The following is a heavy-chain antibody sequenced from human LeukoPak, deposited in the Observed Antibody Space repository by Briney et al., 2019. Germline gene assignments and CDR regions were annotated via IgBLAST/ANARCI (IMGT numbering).Heavy chain of an antibody. Sequence: GGSLRLSCAASGFTFSSYAMHWVRQAPGKGLEWVAVISYDGSNKYYADSVKGRFTISRDNSKNTLYLQMNSLRAEDTAVYYCARTYGSGTMYYFDYWGQGTLVTVSS. J-gene: IGHJ4*02. CDR2: ISYDGSNK. CDR3: ARTYGSGTMYYFDY. D-gene: IGHD3-10*01. V-gene: IGHV3-30*04. CDR1: GFTFSSYA.